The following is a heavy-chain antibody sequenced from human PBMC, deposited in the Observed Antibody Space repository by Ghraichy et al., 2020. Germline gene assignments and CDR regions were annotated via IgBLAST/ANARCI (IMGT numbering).Heavy chain of an antibody. Sequence: GSLRLSCAASGFTFSSYGMHWVRQAPGKGLEWVAVIWYDGSNKYYADSVKGRFTISRDNSKNTLYLQMNSLRAEDTAVYYCARAVGGYGRGMYYWGQGTLVTVSS. J-gene: IGHJ4*02. D-gene: IGHD5-12*01. CDR3: ARAVGGYGRGMYY. CDR2: IWYDGSNK. CDR1: GFTFSSYG. V-gene: IGHV3-33*01.